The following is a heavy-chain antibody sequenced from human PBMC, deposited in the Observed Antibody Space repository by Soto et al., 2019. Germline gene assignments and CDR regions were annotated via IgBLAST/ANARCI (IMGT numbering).Heavy chain of an antibody. Sequence: GGSLRLSCAASGFTFSSFTMNWVRQAPGKGLEWVASISRSSIYIYYSDSVKGRVTISRDNAKNSLYLKMNSLRAEDTAIYYCAREELDYWGQGTLVTVSS. D-gene: IGHD1-1*01. CDR1: GFTFSSFT. V-gene: IGHV3-21*01. CDR3: AREELDY. CDR2: ISRSSIYI. J-gene: IGHJ4*02.